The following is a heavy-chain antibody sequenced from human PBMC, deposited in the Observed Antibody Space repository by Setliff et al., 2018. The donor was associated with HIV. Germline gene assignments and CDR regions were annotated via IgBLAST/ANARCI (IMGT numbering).Heavy chain of an antibody. CDR1: GGSITGHY. Sequence: SETLSLTCTVSGGSITGHYWSWIRQPPGKGLEWIGYIHYSGSSNYNPSLKSRVSISLDTSKKQVSLKLNSVTAADTAVYYCARAIPGYSFGYDYFDYWGQGTLVTVSS. CDR3: ARAIPGYSFGYDYFDY. CDR2: IHYSGSS. D-gene: IGHD5-18*01. J-gene: IGHJ4*02. V-gene: IGHV4-59*11.